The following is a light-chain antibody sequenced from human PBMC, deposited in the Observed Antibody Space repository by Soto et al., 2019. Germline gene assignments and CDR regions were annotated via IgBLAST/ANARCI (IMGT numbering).Light chain of an antibody. CDR1: QSVLYSFNNKNY. Sequence: DIVMTQSPDSLAVSLGERATINCKSSQSVLYSFNNKNYLTWYQKKPGQPPKLLIYWASTRQSGVPDRFSGSGSGTDFTLTISSLQAEDVAIYYCQQSYSAPLTFGQGTRLEMK. J-gene: IGKJ5*01. V-gene: IGKV4-1*01. CDR2: WAS. CDR3: QQSYSAPLT.